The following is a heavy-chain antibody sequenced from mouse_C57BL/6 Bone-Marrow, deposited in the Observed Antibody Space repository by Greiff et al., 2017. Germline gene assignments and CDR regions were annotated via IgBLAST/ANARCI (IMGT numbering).Heavy chain of an antibody. CDR3: ARSGRGWYFDV. CDR1: GYAFSSSW. D-gene: IGHD3-1*01. Sequence: QVQLQQSGPELVKPGASVKISCKASGYAFSSSWMNWVKQRPGQGLEWIGRIYPGDGDTNYNGKFKGKATLTADKSSSTAYMQLSSLTSEDSAVYFCARSGRGWYFDVWGTGTTVTVSS. CDR2: IYPGDGDT. J-gene: IGHJ1*03. V-gene: IGHV1-82*01.